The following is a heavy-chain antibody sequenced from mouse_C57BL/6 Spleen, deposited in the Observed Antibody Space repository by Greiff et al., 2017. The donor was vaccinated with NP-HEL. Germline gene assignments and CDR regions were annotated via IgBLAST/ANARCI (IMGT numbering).Heavy chain of an antibody. V-gene: IGHV1-15*01. CDR3: TRRSDYESLTWFAY. CDR2: IDPETGGT. D-gene: IGHD2-4*01. Sequence: QVQLQQSGAELVRPGASVTLSCKASGYTFTDYEMHWVKQTPVHGMEWIGAIDPETGGTAYNQKFKGKAILTADKSSSTAYMELRSLTSEDSAVYYCTRRSDYESLTWFAYWGKGTLVTVSA. J-gene: IGHJ3*01. CDR1: GYTFTDYE.